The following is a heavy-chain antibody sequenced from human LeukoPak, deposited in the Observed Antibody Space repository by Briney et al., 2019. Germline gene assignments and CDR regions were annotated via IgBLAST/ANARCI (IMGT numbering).Heavy chain of an antibody. CDR3: AREGGPYRPLDY. Sequence: SETLSLTCGVSGGSISTTNWWTWVRQPPGEGLEWIGEVHLSGRTHYNPPPESRVTMSVDMSENHISLRLTSVTAADTAVYYCAREGGPYRPLDYSGQGTLVTVSS. J-gene: IGHJ4*02. CDR1: GGSISTTNW. CDR2: VHLSGRT. V-gene: IGHV4-4*02.